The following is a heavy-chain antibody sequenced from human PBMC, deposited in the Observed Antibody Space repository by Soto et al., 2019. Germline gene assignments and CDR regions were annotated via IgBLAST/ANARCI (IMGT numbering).Heavy chain of an antibody. D-gene: IGHD3-22*01. J-gene: IGHJ4*02. V-gene: IGHV2-70*04. CDR3: ARSRDYDSSGYCFDY. CDR2: IDWDDDK. Sequence: SGPTLVNPTQTLTLTCTFSGFSLSSSGMRVSWIRQPPGKALELLARIDWDDDKFYSTSLKTRLTISKDTSKNQVVLTMTNMDPVDTATYYRARSRDYDSSGYCFDYWGQGTLVTVPQ. CDR1: GFSLSSSGMR.